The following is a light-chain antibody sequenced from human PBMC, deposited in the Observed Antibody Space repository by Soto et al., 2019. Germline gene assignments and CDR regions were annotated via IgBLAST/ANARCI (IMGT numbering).Light chain of an antibody. J-gene: IGKJ2*01. Sequence: EIVLTQSPGTLSLSPGERATLSCRASQSVSSSYFAWYQQKPGQPPSLLIYGVSSRATGIPDRFSGSGSGTDFTLTISRLEPADFAVYCCQQYGSSPLYPFGHGTKLEIK. CDR3: QQYGSSPLYP. CDR2: GVS. CDR1: QSVSSSY. V-gene: IGKV3-20*01.